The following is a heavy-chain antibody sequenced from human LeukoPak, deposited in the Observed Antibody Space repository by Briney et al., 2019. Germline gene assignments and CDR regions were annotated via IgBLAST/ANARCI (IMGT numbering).Heavy chain of an antibody. CDR2: IKVDGSEK. J-gene: IGHJ5*02. D-gene: IGHD3-3*02. CDR1: GLTFRNYW. CDR3: ATAQSFTFDP. V-gene: IGHV3-7*05. Sequence: VGSLRLSCTASGLTFRNYWLCWVRQAPGTGLEWGASIKVDGSEKHYVDSVKGRFTISRDNSENSLYLQMNGLRAEDTAVYYCATAQSFTFDPWGQGILVTVSS.